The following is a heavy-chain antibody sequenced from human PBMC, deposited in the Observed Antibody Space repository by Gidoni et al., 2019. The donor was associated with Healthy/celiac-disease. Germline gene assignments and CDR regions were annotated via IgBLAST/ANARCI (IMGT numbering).Heavy chain of an antibody. CDR3: ARHHSVGYYDSSGYYQPFDY. CDR2: IYYSGST. V-gene: IGHV4-39*01. Sequence: QLQLQESGPGLVKPSETLSLTCTVSGGSISRSSYYWGWIRQPPGKGLEWIGSIYYSGSTYYNPSLKSRVTISVDTSKNQFSLKLSSVTAADTAVYYCARHHSVGYYDSSGYYQPFDYWGQGTLVTVSS. J-gene: IGHJ4*02. CDR1: GGSISRSSYY. D-gene: IGHD3-22*01.